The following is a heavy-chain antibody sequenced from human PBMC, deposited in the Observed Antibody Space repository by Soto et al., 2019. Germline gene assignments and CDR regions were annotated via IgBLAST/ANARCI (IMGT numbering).Heavy chain of an antibody. CDR3: ARLFFGGVIEIAPNFDY. J-gene: IGHJ4*02. CDR2: IYYSGST. CDR1: GGSISSSTYY. Sequence: SETLSLTCTVSGGSISSSTYYWGWIRQPPGRGLEWIGSIYYSGSTYYNPSLKSRVTISVDTSKNQFSLRLSSVTAADTAVYYCARLFFGGVIEIAPNFDYWGQGILVTVSS. V-gene: IGHV4-39*01. D-gene: IGHD3-16*02.